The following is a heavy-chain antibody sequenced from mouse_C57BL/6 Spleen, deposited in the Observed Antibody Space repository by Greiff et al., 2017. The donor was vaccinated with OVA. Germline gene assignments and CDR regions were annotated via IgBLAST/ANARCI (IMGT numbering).Heavy chain of an antibody. J-gene: IGHJ2*01. CDR2: IDPETGGT. D-gene: IGHD1-2*01. Sequence: VKLQESGAELVRPGASVTLSCKASGYTFTDYEMHWVKQTPVHGLEWIGAIDPETGGTAYNQKFKGKAILTADKSSSTAYMELRSLTSEDSAVYYCTRPPLLRWGQGTTLTVSS. CDR3: TRPPLLR. CDR1: GYTFTDYE. V-gene: IGHV1-15*01.